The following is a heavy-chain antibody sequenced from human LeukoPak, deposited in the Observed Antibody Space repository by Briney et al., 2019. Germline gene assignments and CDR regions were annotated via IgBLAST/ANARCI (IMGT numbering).Heavy chain of an antibody. Sequence: GASVKVSCKASGYTFTSYDINWVRQATGQGLEWMGWMNPNNGNTGYAQKFQGRVTMTRHTSISTAYMELSSLRSEDTAVYYCARGRNFWSGYLHLARRTYYYYMDVWGKGTTVTVSS. CDR1: GYTFTSYD. CDR2: MNPNNGNT. J-gene: IGHJ6*03. CDR3: ARGRNFWSGYLHLARRTYYYYMDV. V-gene: IGHV1-8*01. D-gene: IGHD3-3*01.